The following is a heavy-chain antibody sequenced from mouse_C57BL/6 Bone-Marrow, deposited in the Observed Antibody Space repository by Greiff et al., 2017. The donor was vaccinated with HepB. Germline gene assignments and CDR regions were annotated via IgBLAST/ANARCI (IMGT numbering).Heavy chain of an antibody. Sequence: EVQLQQSGTVLARPGASVKMSCKTSGYPFTSYWMHWVKQRPGQGLEWIGAIYPGHSDTSYNQKFKGKAKLTAVTSASTAYMELSILTNEDSAVYYCTSGLTTVVFDYGGQGTTRTVSS. J-gene: IGHJ2*01. CDR1: GYPFTSYW. CDR2: IYPGHSDT. CDR3: TSGLTTVVFDY. V-gene: IGHV1-5*01. D-gene: IGHD1-1*01.